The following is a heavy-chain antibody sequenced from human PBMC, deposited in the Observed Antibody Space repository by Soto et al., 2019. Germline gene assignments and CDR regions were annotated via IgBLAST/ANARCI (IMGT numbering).Heavy chain of an antibody. J-gene: IGHJ3*02. CDR2: IYYSGST. Sequence: QVQLQESGPGLVKPSETLSLTCTVSGGSISSYYWSWIRQPPGKGLEWIGYIYYSGSTNYNPSLKSRVTISVDTSKNQFSLKLSSVTAADTAVYYCASGYDFWSGYYTRGGAFDIWGQGTMVTVSS. D-gene: IGHD3-3*01. V-gene: IGHV4-59*01. CDR1: GGSISSYY. CDR3: ASGYDFWSGYYTRGGAFDI.